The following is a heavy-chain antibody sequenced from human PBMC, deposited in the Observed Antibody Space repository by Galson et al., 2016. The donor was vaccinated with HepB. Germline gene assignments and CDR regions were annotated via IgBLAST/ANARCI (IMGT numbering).Heavy chain of an antibody. V-gene: IGHV4-39*07. CDR3: ARARRGITTFGVVFSYGMDV. D-gene: IGHD3-3*01. Sequence: SETLSLTCSVSGGSISSSNYYWGWVRQPPGKGLEWLGSVYYSGSTFYNPSLNSRVTISVDTSKNQFSLELNSVTAADTAVYYCARARRGITTFGVVFSYGMDVWGQGTMVTVSS. CDR1: GGSISSSNYY. CDR2: VYYSGST. J-gene: IGHJ6*02.